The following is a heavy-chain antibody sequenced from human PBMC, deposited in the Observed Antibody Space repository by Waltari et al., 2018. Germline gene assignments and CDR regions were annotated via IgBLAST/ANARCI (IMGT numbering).Heavy chain of an antibody. Sequence: EVQLVESGGGLLQPGGSLRLSCAASGFTLSSYWMHLVRQAPGKGRVWVLRSNGDGRSTSYADSVKGQFTIPRDNAKNTLYLQMSSLTADDTAVYYCARGPTSSGFFVGDYWGQGTLVSVSS. CDR3: ARGPTSSGFFVGDY. V-gene: IGHV3-74*01. CDR2: SNGDGRST. CDR1: GFTLSSYW. D-gene: IGHD6-25*01. J-gene: IGHJ4*02.